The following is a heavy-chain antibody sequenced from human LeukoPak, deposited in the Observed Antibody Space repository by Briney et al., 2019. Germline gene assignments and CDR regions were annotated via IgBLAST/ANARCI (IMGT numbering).Heavy chain of an antibody. CDR2: ISAYNGNT. CDR3: ARASYCSDGSCYSDY. J-gene: IGHJ4*02. CDR1: GYTFTSYS. V-gene: IGHV1-18*01. Sequence: ASVKVSCKASGYTFTSYSISWVRQAPGQGLEWMGWISAYNGNTIYAQKVKGRVTMTTDTSTSTAYMELRSLKSDDTAVYYCARASYCSDGSCYSDYWGQGTLVTLSS. D-gene: IGHD2-15*01.